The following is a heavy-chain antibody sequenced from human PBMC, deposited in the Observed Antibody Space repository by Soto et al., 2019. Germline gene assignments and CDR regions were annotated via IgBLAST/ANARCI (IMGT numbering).Heavy chain of an antibody. Sequence: SETLSLTCTVSGGSISSSSYYWGWIRQPPGKGLEWIGGIYYSGSTSYNPSLKSRVTISVDTSKNQFSLKLTSVIAAKTAVYYCARHPPRGGYFDWLFDYWGQGTLVTVSS. CDR2: IYYSGST. V-gene: IGHV4-39*01. CDR3: ARHPPRGGYFDWLFDY. J-gene: IGHJ4*02. D-gene: IGHD3-9*01. CDR1: GGSISSSSYY.